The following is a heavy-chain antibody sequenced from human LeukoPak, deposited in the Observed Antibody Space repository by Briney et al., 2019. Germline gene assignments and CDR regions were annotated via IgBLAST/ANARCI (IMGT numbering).Heavy chain of an antibody. CDR1: GFTFSSYG. CDR3: AKDPHSGSTSDY. V-gene: IGHV3-30*18. Sequence: PGGSLRLSCAASGFTFSSYGMPWVRQAPGKGLEWVAVISYDGSNKYYADSVKGRFTISRDNSKNTLYLQMNSLRAEDTAVYYCAKDPHSGSTSDYWGQGTLVTVSS. J-gene: IGHJ4*02. CDR2: ISYDGSNK. D-gene: IGHD3-22*01.